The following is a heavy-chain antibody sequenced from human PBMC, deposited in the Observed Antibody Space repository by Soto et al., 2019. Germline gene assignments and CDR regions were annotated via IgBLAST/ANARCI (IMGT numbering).Heavy chain of an antibody. V-gene: IGHV1-69*06. CDR3: AKYRNDYGSVNSYNRIEV. D-gene: IGHD3-10*01. J-gene: IGHJ4*02. CDR1: GGIFSTSA. CDR2: IIPIFGPT. Sequence: QVQLVQCVAEVKKPGSSVKVSCKVSGGIFSTSAISWLRQAPGQGLEWMGGIIPIFGPTHYAQRFQGRGTINTDNATTTAHMALSILTSEDTAVDYCAKYRNDYGSVNSYNRIEVWGQRTLVTVSS.